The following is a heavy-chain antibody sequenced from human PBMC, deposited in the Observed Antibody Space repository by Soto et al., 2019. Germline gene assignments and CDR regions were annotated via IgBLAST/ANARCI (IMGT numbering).Heavy chain of an antibody. Sequence: QVQLQESGPGLVKPSETLSLTCTVSGDSISSYYWSWIRQPPGKGLEWIGYVFYTGSTNYNPSLRTRVTISLDTSESQSSLKLNSGTAADTAVYYCARHSAKGGQSGYDFGYWGQGTLVTVSS. CDR1: GDSISSYY. CDR3: ARHSAKGGQSGYDFGY. D-gene: IGHD5-12*01. CDR2: VFYTGST. J-gene: IGHJ4*02. V-gene: IGHV4-59*08.